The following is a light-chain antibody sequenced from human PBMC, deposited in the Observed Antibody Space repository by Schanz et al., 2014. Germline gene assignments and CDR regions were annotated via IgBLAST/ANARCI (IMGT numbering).Light chain of an antibody. V-gene: IGKV3-20*01. J-gene: IGKJ3*01. CDR2: GAS. Sequence: EIVLTQSPGTLSLSPGERATLSCRASQSISSNYLAWYQQKRGQAPRLLIYGASSRATGIPDRFSGSGSGTDFTLIINRLEPEDFAVYYCQQYGTSPFTFGPGTKVDIK. CDR3: QQYGTSPFT. CDR1: QSISSNY.